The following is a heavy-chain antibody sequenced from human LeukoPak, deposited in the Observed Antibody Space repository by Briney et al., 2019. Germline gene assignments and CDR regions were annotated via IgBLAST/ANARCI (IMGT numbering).Heavy chain of an antibody. V-gene: IGHV3-11*01. CDR3: ARVPYYYDSSGYYGDY. CDR2: ISSSGSTI. J-gene: IGHJ4*02. D-gene: IGHD3-22*01. Sequence: WIRQAPGTGLEWVSYISSSGSTIYYADSVKGRFTISRDNAKNSLYLQMNSLRAEDTAVYYCARVPYYYDSSGYYGDYWGQGTLVTVSS.